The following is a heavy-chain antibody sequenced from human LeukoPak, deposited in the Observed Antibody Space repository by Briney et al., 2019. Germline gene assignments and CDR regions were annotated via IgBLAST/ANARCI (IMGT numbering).Heavy chain of an antibody. J-gene: IGHJ4*02. CDR2: IYTSGST. V-gene: IGHV4-59*10. CDR1: GGSFSGYY. D-gene: IGHD7-27*01. CDR3: ASTGDWCHHASFDY. Sequence: NPSETLSLTCAVYGGSFSGYYWSWIRQPAGKGLEWIGRIYTSGSTNYNPSLKSRVTMSVDTSKNQFSLKLSSVTAADTAVYYCASTGDWCHHASFDYWGQGTLVTVSS.